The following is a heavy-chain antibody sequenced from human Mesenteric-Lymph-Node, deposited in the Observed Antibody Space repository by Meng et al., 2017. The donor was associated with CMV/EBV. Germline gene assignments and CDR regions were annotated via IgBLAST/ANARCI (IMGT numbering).Heavy chain of an antibody. D-gene: IGHD5-12*01. J-gene: IGHJ6*02. CDR2: IQYDGSNK. CDR3: AKDLSGYDGYYYGMDV. CDR1: GFTFSSYD. V-gene: IGHV3-30*02. Sequence: GESLKISCAASGFTFSSYDMHWVRQAPGKGLEWVAFIQYDGSNKYYADSVKGRFTISRDNSKNTLYLQMSSLRAEDTAVYYCAKDLSGYDGYYYGMDVWGQGTTVTVSS.